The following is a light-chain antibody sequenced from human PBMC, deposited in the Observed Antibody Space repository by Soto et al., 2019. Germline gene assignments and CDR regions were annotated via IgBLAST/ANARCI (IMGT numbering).Light chain of an antibody. CDR1: NNL. J-gene: IGLJ1*01. CDR3: CAYTSFSSRV. CDR2: EGT. Sequence: QSALTQPASVSGSPGQSITISCTGTNNLVSWYQQHPGKAPKVVVYEGTKRPSGVSNRFSGSNSGGTASLTIYGLQAKDEASYFCCAYTSFSSRVFGTGTKVTVL. V-gene: IGLV2-14*02.